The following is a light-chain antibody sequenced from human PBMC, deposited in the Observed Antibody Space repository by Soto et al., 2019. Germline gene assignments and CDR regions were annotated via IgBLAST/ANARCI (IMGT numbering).Light chain of an antibody. J-gene: IGKJ1*01. CDR1: QSVGSSY. V-gene: IGKV3-20*01. CDR2: GAS. Sequence: EIVLTQSPGTLSLSPGQRATLSCRASQSVGSSYLAWYQQKPGQTPRLLIYGASSRATGIPDRFSGSGSGADFTLSITRLEPDDFALDYCQQYGSSPPPLGQGT. CDR3: QQYGSSPPP.